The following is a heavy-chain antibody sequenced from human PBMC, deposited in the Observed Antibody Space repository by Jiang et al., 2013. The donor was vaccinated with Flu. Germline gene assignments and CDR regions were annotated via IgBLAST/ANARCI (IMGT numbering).Heavy chain of an antibody. CDR2: INTNTGNP. CDR3: LYRYYYYGMDV. D-gene: IGHD1-14*01. J-gene: IGHJ6*02. V-gene: IGHV7-4-1*02. Sequence: INTNTGNPTYAQGFTGRFVFSLDTSVSTAYLQISSLKAEDTAVYYCLYRYYYYGMDVWGQGTTVTVSS.